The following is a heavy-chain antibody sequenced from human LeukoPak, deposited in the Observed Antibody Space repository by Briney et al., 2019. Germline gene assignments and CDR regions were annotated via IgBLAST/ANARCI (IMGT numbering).Heavy chain of an antibody. CDR1: GGSISSHY. V-gene: IGHV4-59*11. J-gene: IGHJ5*02. CDR2: IYYSGST. Sequence: PSETLSLTCTVSGGSISSHYWSWIRQPPGKGLEWIGYIYYSGSTNYNPPLKSRVTISVDTSKNQFSLKLSSVTAADTAVYYCARDNSPVGYDFWSGYYKRPWFDPWGQGTLVTVSS. D-gene: IGHD3-3*01. CDR3: ARDNSPVGYDFWSGYYKRPWFDP.